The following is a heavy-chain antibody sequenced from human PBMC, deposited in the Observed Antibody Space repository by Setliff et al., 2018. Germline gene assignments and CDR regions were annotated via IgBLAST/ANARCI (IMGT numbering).Heavy chain of an antibody. CDR1: GDSINNYY. J-gene: IGHJ4*02. V-gene: IGHV4-59*01. CDR2: IYHSGGT. CDR3: ARGQATSSRSSLVY. D-gene: IGHD6-6*01. Sequence: PETLSLTCTVSGDSINNYYWTWIRQPPGKGLEWIGYIYHSGGTNYNPSLKSRVTISVDTSKKQFSLNLSSVTAADTAVYYCARGQATSSRSSLVYWGQGILVTVSS.